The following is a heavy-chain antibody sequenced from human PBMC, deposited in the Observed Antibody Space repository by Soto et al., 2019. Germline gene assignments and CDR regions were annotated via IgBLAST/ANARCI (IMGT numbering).Heavy chain of an antibody. CDR2: IYYSGST. J-gene: IGHJ5*02. CDR3: ARLEEWYDSSGNHYWLDP. Sequence: QVQLQESGPGLVKPSETLSLTCSVSGGSISSYYWSWIRQPPGKGLEWIGYIYYSGSTSYNPSLKSRVTISVDTSKNQFSLKLRSVTAADTAVYYCARLEEWYDSSGNHYWLDPWGQGTLVIVSS. D-gene: IGHD3-22*01. CDR1: GGSISSYY. V-gene: IGHV4-59*08.